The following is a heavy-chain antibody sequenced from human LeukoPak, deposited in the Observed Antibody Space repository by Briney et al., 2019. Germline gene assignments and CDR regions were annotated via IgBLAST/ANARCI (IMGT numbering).Heavy chain of an antibody. J-gene: IGHJ4*02. D-gene: IGHD3-16*02. CDR1: GGTFSSYA. V-gene: IGHV1-69*13. Sequence: SVKVSCKASGGTFSSYAISWVRQAPGQGLEWMGGIIPIFGTANYAQKFQGRVTITADESTSTAYMELSSLRSEDTAVYYCARVAYYYVWGSYRSPFYYFDYWGQGTLVTVSS. CDR2: IIPIFGTA. CDR3: ARVAYYYVWGSYRSPFYYFDY.